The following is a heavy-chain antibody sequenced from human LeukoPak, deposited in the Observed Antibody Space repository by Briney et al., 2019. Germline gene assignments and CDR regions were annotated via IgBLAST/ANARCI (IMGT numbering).Heavy chain of an antibody. CDR3: ARDGRAGSLFAY. V-gene: IGHV4-61*10. CDR2: IYQSGST. D-gene: IGHD6-19*01. Sequence: KASETLSLTCTVSGGSISSGSYYWSWIRQPAGKGLEWIGEIYQSGSTNYNPSLKSRVTISVDTSKNQFSLKLSSVTAADTAIYYCARDGRAGSLFAYWGQGTLVTVSS. CDR1: GGSISSGSYY. J-gene: IGHJ4*02.